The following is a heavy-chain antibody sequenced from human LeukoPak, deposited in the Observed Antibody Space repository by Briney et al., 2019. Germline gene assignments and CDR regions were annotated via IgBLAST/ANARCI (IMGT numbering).Heavy chain of an antibody. CDR2: IYTSGST. V-gene: IGHV4-4*07. D-gene: IGHD5-12*01. J-gene: IGHJ3*02. CDR1: GGSISSYY. Sequence: SETLSLTCTVSGGSISSYYWSCIRPPAGKGLEWIGRIYTSGSTNYNPSLKSRVNMSVDTSKNQFSLQLSSVTAAHTAVYYCARAYSGYLGGDGLDIWGQGTMVTVSS. CDR3: ARAYSGYLGGDGLDI.